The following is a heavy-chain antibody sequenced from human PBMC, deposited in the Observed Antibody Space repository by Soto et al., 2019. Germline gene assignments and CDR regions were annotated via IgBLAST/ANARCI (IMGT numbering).Heavy chain of an antibody. J-gene: IGHJ6*02. V-gene: IGHV3-15*07. CDR1: GFTFTNAW. CDR3: TTAVVAGTYYYYGMDV. CDR2: IKSKTDGGTT. D-gene: IGHD2-15*01. Sequence: GGSLRLSCAASGFTFTNAWMSWVRQAPGKGLEWVGRIKSKTDGGTTDYAAPVKGRFTISRDDSKNTLYLQMNSLKTEDTAVYYCTTAVVAGTYYYYGMDVWGQGTTVNVS.